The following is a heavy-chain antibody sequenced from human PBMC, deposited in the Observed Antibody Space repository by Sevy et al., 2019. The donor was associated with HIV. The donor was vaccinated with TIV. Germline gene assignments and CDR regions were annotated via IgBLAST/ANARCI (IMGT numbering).Heavy chain of an antibody. J-gene: IGHJ4*02. Sequence: KQSQTLSLTCAISGDGVSSRGTVWNWIRLSPSRGLEWLGRTYYRSKWWNNYALSVKSRISINPDTSKNQVSLHLNSVTPDDTAVYYCARDGGANWDGRPSGTVFDYWGQGTLVTVSS. CDR2: TYYRSKWWN. CDR1: GDGVSSRGTV. D-gene: IGHD1-1*01. CDR3: ARDGGANWDGRPSGTVFDY. V-gene: IGHV6-1*01.